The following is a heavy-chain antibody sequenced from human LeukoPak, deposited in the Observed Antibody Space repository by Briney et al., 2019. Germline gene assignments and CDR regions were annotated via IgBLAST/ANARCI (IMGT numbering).Heavy chain of an antibody. CDR2: INHSGDP. J-gene: IGHJ4*02. Sequence: ETLSLTCAVLGGSFSGYNWKGLRQPPGKGVEWVGEINHSGDPKYYPSLKSRVPISLHTSKNQFSLNLNSVTAADTAVYYCARGTYTEMSTIMVHFDCWGQGTLVTLPS. CDR1: GGSFSGYN. CDR3: ARGTYTEMSTIMVHFDC. V-gene: IGHV4-34*01. D-gene: IGHD5-24*01.